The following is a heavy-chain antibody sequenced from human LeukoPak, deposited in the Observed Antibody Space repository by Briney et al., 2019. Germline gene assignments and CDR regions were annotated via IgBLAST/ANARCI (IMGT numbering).Heavy chain of an antibody. Sequence: SVKVSCKASGGTFSRYAISWVRQAPGQGLEWMGGIIPIFGTANYAQKFQGRVTITTDESTSTAYMELSSLRSEDTAVYYCARGGAHHGSDQYYYYYYMDVWGKGTTVTVSS. CDR1: GGTFSRYA. CDR2: IIPIFGTA. J-gene: IGHJ6*03. CDR3: ARGGAHHGSDQYYYYYYMDV. V-gene: IGHV1-69*05. D-gene: IGHD3-10*01.